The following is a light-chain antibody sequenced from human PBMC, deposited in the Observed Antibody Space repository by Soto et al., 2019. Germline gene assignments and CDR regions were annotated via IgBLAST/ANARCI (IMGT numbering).Light chain of an antibody. Sequence: QSVLTQPPSASGSPGQSVTISCTGTRSDVGAYHYVSWYQQHPGKAPKLMIYEVNKRPSGVPDRFSGSKSGNTASLTVSGLQPEDEADYYCSSYAGNNNYVFGTGTKLTVL. J-gene: IGLJ1*01. CDR3: SSYAGNNNYV. CDR2: EVN. CDR1: RSDVGAYHY. V-gene: IGLV2-8*01.